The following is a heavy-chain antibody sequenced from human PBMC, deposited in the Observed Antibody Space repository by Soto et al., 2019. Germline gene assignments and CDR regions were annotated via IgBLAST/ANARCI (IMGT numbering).Heavy chain of an antibody. J-gene: IGHJ4*02. V-gene: IGHV3-30-3*01. CDR1: GFTLSSYS. Sequence: GGSLRLSCAASGFTLSSYSIHWVRQAPGKGLDWVAVISYDGNTQFYGDSVKGRFIVSRDNSRNTLYLQLNNLQAEDTAVYYCAKVSRPSRISTPDFEYWCQGTLVTVS. CDR3: AKVSRPSRISTPDFEY. CDR2: ISYDGNTQ.